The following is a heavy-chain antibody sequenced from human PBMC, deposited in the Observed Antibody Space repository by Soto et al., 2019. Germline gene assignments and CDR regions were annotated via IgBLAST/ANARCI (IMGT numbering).Heavy chain of an antibody. J-gene: IGHJ5*02. CDR2: IFYTGAT. CDR1: GDSISSRSHY. V-gene: IGHV4-31*01. CDR3: AREGRHSGGMRESWFDP. D-gene: IGHD3-10*01. Sequence: QVQLQESGPGLVKPSQTLSLTCTVSGDSISSRSHYWNWIRRVPGKGLEFIGYIFYTGATYYNPSLRGQVSMSAETSKNQYTLKLRSVTAADTAIYYCAREGRHSGGMRESWFDPWGQGTQVTVSS.